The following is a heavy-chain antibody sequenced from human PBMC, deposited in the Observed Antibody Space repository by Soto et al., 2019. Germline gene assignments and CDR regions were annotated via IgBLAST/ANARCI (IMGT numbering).Heavy chain of an antibody. V-gene: IGHV3-33*01. CDR1: GFTFSSYG. J-gene: IGHJ3*02. D-gene: IGHD3-9*01. CDR3: SREAPGYFGAFEI. Sequence: PGGSLRLSCAASGFTFSSYGMHWVRQAPGKGLEWVAVIWYDGSNKYYADSVKGRFTISRDNSKNTLYLQMNSLRAEDTAVYYWSREAPGYFGAFEIWGQGTMVPVSS. CDR2: IWYDGSNK.